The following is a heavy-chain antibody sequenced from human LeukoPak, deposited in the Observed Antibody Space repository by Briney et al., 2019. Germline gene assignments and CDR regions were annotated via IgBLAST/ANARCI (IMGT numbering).Heavy chain of an antibody. J-gene: IGHJ4*02. CDR3: ARGVAARPHY. V-gene: IGHV4-34*01. D-gene: IGHD6-6*01. Sequence: TSETLSLTCAVYGGSFSGYYWSWIRQPPGKGLEWIGEINHSGSTNYNPSLKSRVTISVDTSKNQFSLKLSSVTAADTAVYYCARGVAARPHYWGQGTLVTASS. CDR2: INHSGST. CDR1: GGSFSGYY.